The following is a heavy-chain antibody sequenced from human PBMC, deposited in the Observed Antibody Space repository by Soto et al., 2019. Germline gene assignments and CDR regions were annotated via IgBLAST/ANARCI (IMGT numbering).Heavy chain of an antibody. V-gene: IGHV3-23*01. Sequence: SGGSLRLSCAASGFTFSSYAMSWVRQAPGKGLEWVSAISGSGGSTYYADSVKGRFTISRDNSKNTLYLQMNSLRAEDTAAYYCAKDLYSYGPGWFDPWGQGTLVTVSS. J-gene: IGHJ5*02. CDR2: ISGSGGST. CDR3: AKDLYSYGPGWFDP. CDR1: GFTFSSYA. D-gene: IGHD5-18*01.